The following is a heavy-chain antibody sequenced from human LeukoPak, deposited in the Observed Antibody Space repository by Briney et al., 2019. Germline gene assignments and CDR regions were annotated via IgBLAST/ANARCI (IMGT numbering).Heavy chain of an antibody. V-gene: IGHV3-23*01. CDR2: ISGSGSYT. CDR1: GFTLSSYW. D-gene: IGHD3-10*01. Sequence: GGSLRLSCAASGFTLSSYWMHWVRQAPGKGLEWVSTISGSGSYTYYADSVKGRFTISRDNSKNTLYLQMNSLRAEDTAIYYCAGYYYGSGSPSRYYDYWGQGTLVTVSS. J-gene: IGHJ4*02. CDR3: AGYYYGSGSPSRYYDY.